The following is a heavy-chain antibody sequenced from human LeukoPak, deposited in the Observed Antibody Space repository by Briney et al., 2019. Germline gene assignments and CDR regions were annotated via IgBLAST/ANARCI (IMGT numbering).Heavy chain of an antibody. CDR1: GGSISSYY. V-gene: IGHV4-59*12. CDR2: IYYSGST. J-gene: IGHJ5*02. CDR3: ARRPYYGSGLYNWFDP. Sequence: SETLSLTCTVSGGSISSYYWSWLRQPPGKGLEWIGYIYYSGSTNYNPSLKSRVTISVDTSKNQFSLKLSSVTAADTAVYYCARRPYYGSGLYNWFDPWGQGTLVTVSS. D-gene: IGHD3-10*01.